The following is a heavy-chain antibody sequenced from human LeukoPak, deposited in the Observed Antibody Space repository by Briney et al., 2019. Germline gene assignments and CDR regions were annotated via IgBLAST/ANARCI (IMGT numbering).Heavy chain of an antibody. CDR3: ARSITMIVVADYFDY. V-gene: IGHV4-61*02. J-gene: IGHJ4*02. D-gene: IGHD3-22*01. CDR1: GDSISSGDYY. Sequence: SETLSLTCTVSGDSISSGDYYWSWIRQPAGKGLEWIGRIYTSGSTNYNPSLKSRVTISVDTSKNQFSLKLSSVTAADTAVYYCARSITMIVVADYFDYWGQGTLVTVSS. CDR2: IYTSGST.